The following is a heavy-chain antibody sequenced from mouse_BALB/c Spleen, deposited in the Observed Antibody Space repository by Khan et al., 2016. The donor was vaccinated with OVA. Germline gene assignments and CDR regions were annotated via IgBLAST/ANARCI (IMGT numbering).Heavy chain of an antibody. D-gene: IGHD2-3*01. J-gene: IGHJ4*01. V-gene: IGHV3-2*02. CDR2: ISSSGST. Sequence: SGPGLVKPSQSLSLTCTVTGYSITSDYAWNWIRQFPGNKLEWMGYISSSGSTNYNPALKSRISITRDTSKNQFFLQLNSVTTEETATYYCARDGSRYNYAMDYWGQGTSGTVSS. CDR3: ARDGSRYNYAMDY. CDR1: GYSITSDYA.